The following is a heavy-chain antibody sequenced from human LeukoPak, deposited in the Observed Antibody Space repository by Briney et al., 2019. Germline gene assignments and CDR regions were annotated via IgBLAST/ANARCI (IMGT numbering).Heavy chain of an antibody. CDR1: GGSISGFC. CDR3: ARVPGLDMYYFDY. Sequence: SETLSLTCTVSGGSISGFCWSWIRQPPGKGLEWIGYIYYSGSTNYNPSLKSQVTISVDTSKNQFSLKLSSVTAADTAAYYCARVPGLDMYYFDYWGQGSLVTISS. V-gene: IGHV4-59*01. D-gene: IGHD3/OR15-3a*01. J-gene: IGHJ4*02. CDR2: IYYSGST.